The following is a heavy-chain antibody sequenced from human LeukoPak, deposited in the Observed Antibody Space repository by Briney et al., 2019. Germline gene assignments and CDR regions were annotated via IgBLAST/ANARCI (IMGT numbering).Heavy chain of an antibody. V-gene: IGHV4-34*01. Sequence: SETLSLTCAVYGGSFSGYYWSWIRQPPGKGLEWIGEINHSGGTNYNPSLKSRVTISVDTSKNQFSLKLSSVTAADTAVYYCASLGYCSSTSCYPNNDYWGQGTLVTVSS. CDR3: ASLGYCSSTSCYPNNDY. J-gene: IGHJ4*02. D-gene: IGHD2-2*01. CDR1: GGSFSGYY. CDR2: INHSGGT.